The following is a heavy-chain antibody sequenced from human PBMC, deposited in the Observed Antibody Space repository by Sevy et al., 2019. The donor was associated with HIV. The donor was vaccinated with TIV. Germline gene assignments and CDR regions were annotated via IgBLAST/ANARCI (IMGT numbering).Heavy chain of an antibody. D-gene: IGHD6-19*01. Sequence: SETLSLTCVVSGYSISSGYYWGWIRQPPGKGLEWITSIYHDGSTYYNPSLKSRVTISVDTSKNHFSLKLSSVTAADTAVYYCAKEWTLLSDWYGEFDYWGQGTLVTVSS. CDR1: GYSISSGYY. CDR3: AKEWTLLSDWYGEFDY. CDR2: IYHDGST. J-gene: IGHJ4*02. V-gene: IGHV4-38-2*02.